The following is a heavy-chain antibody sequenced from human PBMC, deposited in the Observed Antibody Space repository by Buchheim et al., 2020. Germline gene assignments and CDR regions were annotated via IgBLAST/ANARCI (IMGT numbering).Heavy chain of an antibody. CDR2: NYYTGTT. V-gene: IGHV4-59*11. D-gene: IGHD2-8*02. CDR1: GGSFSGHY. J-gene: IGHJ4*02. Sequence: QVQLQESGPGLVKPSETLSLTCIVSGGSFSGHYWSWIRQPPGKGLEWLGHNYYTGTTNYNPSLNSRVAISLDRSKNQFSLKVNSVTAVDTAVYYCARTPVGGWGKIDYWGQGTL. CDR3: ARTPVGGWGKIDY.